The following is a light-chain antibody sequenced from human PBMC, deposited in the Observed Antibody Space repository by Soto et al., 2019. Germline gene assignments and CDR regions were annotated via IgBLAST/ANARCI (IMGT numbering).Light chain of an antibody. CDR3: SSYTSSSTSS. J-gene: IGLJ1*01. V-gene: IGLV2-14*01. Sequence: QSALTQPASVSGSPGQSITISCTGTSSDVGGYNSVSWYQQHPGKAPKLMIYDVSNRPSGVSNRFSGSKSGNTASLTITGLQAEDEAEYYCSSYTSSSTSSFGTGTKLTVL. CDR2: DVS. CDR1: SSDVGGYNS.